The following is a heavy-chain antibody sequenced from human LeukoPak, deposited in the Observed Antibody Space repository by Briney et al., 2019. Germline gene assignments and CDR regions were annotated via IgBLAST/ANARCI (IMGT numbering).Heavy chain of an antibody. CDR1: GYTFTSYD. D-gene: IGHD6-19*01. CDR2: MNPNSGNT. J-gene: IGHJ4*02. Sequence: ASVKVSCKASGYTFTSYDIHWVRQATGQGLEWMGWMNPNSGNTGYAQKFQGRVTMTRNTSISTAYMELSSLRSEDTAVYYCARAGYSSGWYGYYFDYWGQGTLVTVSS. CDR3: ARAGYSSGWYGYYFDY. V-gene: IGHV1-8*01.